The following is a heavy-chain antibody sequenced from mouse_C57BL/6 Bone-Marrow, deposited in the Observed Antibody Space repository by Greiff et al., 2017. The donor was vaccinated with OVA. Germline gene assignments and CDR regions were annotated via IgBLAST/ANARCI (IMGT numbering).Heavy chain of an antibody. D-gene: IGHD1-1*01. J-gene: IGHJ2*01. Sequence: VQLQQPGAELVRPGTSVKLSCKASGYTFTSYWMHWVKQRPGQGLEWIGVIDPSDSYTNYNQKFKGKATLTVDTSSSTAYMQLSSLTSEDSAVYYCARGSTVVADYWGQGTTLTVSS. CDR1: GYTFTSYW. V-gene: IGHV1-59*01. CDR2: IDPSDSYT. CDR3: ARGSTVVADY.